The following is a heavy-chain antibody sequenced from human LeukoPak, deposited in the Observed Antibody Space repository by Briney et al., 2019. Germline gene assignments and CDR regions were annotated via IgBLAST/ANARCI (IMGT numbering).Heavy chain of an antibody. Sequence: KPSDTLSLTCTVSGDSIRHYYWTWIRRPAGGGGVCIGRNISSWYTTYKPSLTIPLDMSLDTPKIQISLRLNSVTAADTAAYYCARDLALVGYYYYMDVWGKGTSVTVSS. CDR1: GDSIRHYY. D-gene: IGHD3-22*01. J-gene: IGHJ6*03. CDR3: ARDLALVGYYYYMDV. V-gene: IGHV4-4*07. CDR2: NISSWYT.